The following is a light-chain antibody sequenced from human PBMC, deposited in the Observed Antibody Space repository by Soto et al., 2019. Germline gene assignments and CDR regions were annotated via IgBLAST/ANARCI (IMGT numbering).Light chain of an antibody. CDR3: QSYGLSDYVV. Sequence: QPVLTQPPSVSGAPGQRVTISCTGSSSNIGAGYDVHWYQLLPGTAPKLLIYGNINRPSGVPDRFSGSRSGTSAYLAITGLQAEDEADYYCQSYGLSDYVVFGGGTKLTV. V-gene: IGLV1-40*01. CDR2: GNI. J-gene: IGLJ2*01. CDR1: SSNIGAGYD.